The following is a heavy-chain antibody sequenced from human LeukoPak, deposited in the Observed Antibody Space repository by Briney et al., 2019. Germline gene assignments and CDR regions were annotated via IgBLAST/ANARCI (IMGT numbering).Heavy chain of an antibody. J-gene: IGHJ4*02. CDR3: ARGHLYYDFWSGLDY. V-gene: IGHV5-51*01. CDR2: IYPGDSDT. CDR1: GYSFTSYW. D-gene: IGHD3-3*01. Sequence: LGESLKISCKGSGYSFTSYWIGWVRQMPGKGLEWMGIIYPGDSDTRYSPSFQGQVTISADKSISTAYLQWSSLKASDTAMYYCARGHLYYDFWSGLDYWGQGTLVTVSS.